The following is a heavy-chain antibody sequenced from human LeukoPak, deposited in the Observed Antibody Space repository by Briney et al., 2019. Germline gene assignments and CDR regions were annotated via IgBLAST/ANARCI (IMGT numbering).Heavy chain of an antibody. CDR2: IHASGST. CDR3: AREGSMTARPFVAIDN. V-gene: IGHV4-4*07. J-gene: IGHJ4*02. D-gene: IGHD6-6*01. CDR1: GGSISSYY. Sequence: SETLSLTCTVSGGSISSYYWSWIRQPAGKGLEWIGRIHASGSTDYNPSLESRVTMSVDTSKSQFSLRLSSVTAADTAVYYCAREGSMTARPFVAIDNWGQGTLVTVSS.